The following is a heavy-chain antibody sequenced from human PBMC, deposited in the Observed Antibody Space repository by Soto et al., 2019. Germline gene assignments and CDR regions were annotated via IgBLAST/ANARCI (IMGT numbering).Heavy chain of an antibody. D-gene: IGHD3-16*01. Sequence: EVQLLESGGGLVQPGGSLRLSCAASGFTFSIFAMSWVRQAPGKGLEWVSGISDSGGSTYYADSVKGRFTISRDTSKSTLYLQMNSLIAEDTAVYYCAKHLGGYYYYGMDVWGQGTTVTVSS. CDR2: ISDSGGST. CDR3: AKHLGGYYYYGMDV. V-gene: IGHV3-23*01. J-gene: IGHJ6*02. CDR1: GFTFSIFA.